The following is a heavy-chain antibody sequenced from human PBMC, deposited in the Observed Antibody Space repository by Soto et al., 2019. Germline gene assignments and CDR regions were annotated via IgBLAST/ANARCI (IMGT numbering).Heavy chain of an antibody. Sequence: QVQLVESGGGVVQPGRSQRLSCTASGFTFSSYGMHWVRQAPGKWLEWVAIIWHDGSNKYYADSVKGRFTISRDNSKNTLYLEMNSLRVEDTAVYFCARDGGYCSSTSCYYFDNWGQGTLGTVSS. V-gene: IGHV3-33*01. CDR1: GFTFSSYG. D-gene: IGHD2-2*01. CDR3: ARDGGYCSSTSCYYFDN. J-gene: IGHJ4*02. CDR2: IWHDGSNK.